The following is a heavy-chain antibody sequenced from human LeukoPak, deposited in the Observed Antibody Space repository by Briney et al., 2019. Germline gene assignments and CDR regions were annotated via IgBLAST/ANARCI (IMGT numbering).Heavy chain of an antibody. CDR3: ARGSGVTIFGVAADYYYYYMDV. D-gene: IGHD3-3*01. Sequence: SETLSLTCTVSGGSISSYYWSWIRQPPGKGLEWIGYIYYSGSTNDNPSLKSRVIISVDTSKNQFSLKLSSVTAADTAVYYCARGSGVTIFGVAADYYYYYMDVWGKGTTVTVSS. CDR1: GGSISSYY. V-gene: IGHV4-59*01. J-gene: IGHJ6*03. CDR2: IYYSGST.